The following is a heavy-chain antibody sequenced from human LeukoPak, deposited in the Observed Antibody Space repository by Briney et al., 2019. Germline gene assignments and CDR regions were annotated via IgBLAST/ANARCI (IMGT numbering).Heavy chain of an antibody. CDR1: AFSFSKFA. D-gene: IGHD4-17*01. V-gene: IGHV3-23*01. CDR3: AKDPNGDYIGAFDF. CDR2: ITANGGYT. Sequence: GGSLRLSCAASAFSFSKFALLWVRQAPGKGLEWVSAITANGGYTLYADAVKGRFTVSRDNSKNTLYLQINSLRPEDTAMYYCAKDPNGDYIGAFDFWGQGTMVTVSS. J-gene: IGHJ3*01.